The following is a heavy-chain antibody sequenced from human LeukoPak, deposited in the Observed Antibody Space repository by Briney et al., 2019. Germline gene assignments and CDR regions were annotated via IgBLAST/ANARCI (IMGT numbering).Heavy chain of an antibody. CDR2: INHSGST. Sequence: PSETLSLTCAVYGGSFSGYYWSWIRQPPGKGLEWIGEINHSGSTNYNPSLKSRVTISVDKSKNQFSLKLSSVTAADTAVYYCAIVGATGPIDYWGQGTLVTVSS. D-gene: IGHD1-26*01. CDR1: GGSFSGYY. V-gene: IGHV4-34*01. J-gene: IGHJ4*02. CDR3: AIVGATGPIDY.